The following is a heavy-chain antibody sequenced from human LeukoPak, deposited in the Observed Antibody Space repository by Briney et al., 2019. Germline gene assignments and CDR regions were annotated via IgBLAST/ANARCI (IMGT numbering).Heavy chain of an antibody. CDR3: ARPYYYDSSGFLYHFDY. V-gene: IGHV5-51*01. CDR2: IYPGDSDT. D-gene: IGHD3-22*01. CDR1: GYSFSSSW. Sequence: GDSLKISCKGSGYSFSSSWIGWVRQMPGKGLEWMRIIYPGDSDTRYSPSFQGQVTISADKSISTAYLQWSSLKASDTAMYYCARPYYYDSSGFLYHFDYWGQGTLVTVSS. J-gene: IGHJ4*02.